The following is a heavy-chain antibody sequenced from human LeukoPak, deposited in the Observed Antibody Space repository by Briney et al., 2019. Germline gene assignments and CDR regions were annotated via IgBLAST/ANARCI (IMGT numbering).Heavy chain of an antibody. CDR2: IYHSGST. Sequence: SQTLSLTCTVSGGSISSGGYYWSWIRQPPGKGLERIGYIYHSGSTYYNPSLKSRVTISVDRSKNQFSLKLSSVTATDTAVYYCAAELPRGTGTTVLGYAFDIWGQGTMVTVSS. CDR3: AAELPRGTGTTVLGYAFDI. CDR1: GGSISSGGYY. V-gene: IGHV4-30-2*01. D-gene: IGHD1-7*01. J-gene: IGHJ3*02.